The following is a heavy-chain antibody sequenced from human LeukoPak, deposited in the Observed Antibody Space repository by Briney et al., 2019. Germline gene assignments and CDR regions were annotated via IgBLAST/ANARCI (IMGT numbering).Heavy chain of an antibody. V-gene: IGHV4-39*07. CDR3: ARGARTWHNWFDP. D-gene: IGHD1-7*01. CDR2: IYYSGST. CDR1: GGSISSSSYY. Sequence: PSETLSLTCTVSGGSISSSSYYWGWIRQPPGKGLEWIGSIYYSGSTYYNPSLKSRVTISVDTSKNQFSLKLSSVTAADTAVYYCARGARTWHNWFDPWGQGTLVTVSS. J-gene: IGHJ5*02.